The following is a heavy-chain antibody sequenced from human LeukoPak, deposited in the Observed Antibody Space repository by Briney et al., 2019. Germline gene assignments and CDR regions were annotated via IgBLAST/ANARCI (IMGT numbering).Heavy chain of an antibody. Sequence: PGGSLRLSCAASGFTVRNNYMSWVRQAPGKGLEWVSVIYSGGSTYCADSVKGRFTISRDNSKNTLYLQMNSLRAEDTAVYYCAREMGDSNYGNYYYYGMDVWGQGTTVTVSS. CDR2: IYSGGST. CDR3: AREMGDSNYGNYYYYGMDV. J-gene: IGHJ6*02. D-gene: IGHD4-11*01. V-gene: IGHV3-53*01. CDR1: GFTVRNNY.